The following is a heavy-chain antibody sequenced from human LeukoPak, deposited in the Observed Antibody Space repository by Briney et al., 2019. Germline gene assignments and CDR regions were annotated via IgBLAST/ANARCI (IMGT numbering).Heavy chain of an antibody. CDR3: ARPTVTRTVGTFQH. J-gene: IGHJ1*01. D-gene: IGHD4-17*01. Sequence: SETLSLTCAVYGGSFSGYYWSWIRQPPGKGLEWIGEINHSGSTNYNPSLKSRVTISVDTSKNQFSLKLSSVTAADTAVYYCARPTVTRTVGTFQHWGQGTLVTVSS. CDR2: INHSGST. V-gene: IGHV4-34*01. CDR1: GGSFSGYY.